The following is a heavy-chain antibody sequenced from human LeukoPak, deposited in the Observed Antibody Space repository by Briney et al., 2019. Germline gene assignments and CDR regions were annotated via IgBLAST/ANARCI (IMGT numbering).Heavy chain of an antibody. V-gene: IGHV3-21*01. CDR1: GFTFSSYS. Sequence: GGSLRLSCAASGFTFSSYSMNWVRQAPGKGLEWVSSISSSSSYIYYADSVKGRFTISRDNAKNSLYLQMNSLRAEDTAVCYCARELYYYDSSGLEFDYWGQGTLVTVSS. J-gene: IGHJ4*02. CDR3: ARELYYYDSSGLEFDY. CDR2: ISSSSSYI. D-gene: IGHD3-22*01.